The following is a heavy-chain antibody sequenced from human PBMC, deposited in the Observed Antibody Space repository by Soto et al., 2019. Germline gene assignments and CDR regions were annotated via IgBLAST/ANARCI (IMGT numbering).Heavy chain of an antibody. Sequence: PSETMSLTSIVSCDNIISHYWSWIRQPTGKGLEWIGYIYYSGTTIYNPSLRSRVTMSVDTSKNQFSLNLSSVTAADTAVYYCARGRAYSEDHCWGQGPPVPVSS. V-gene: IGHV4-59*11. D-gene: IGHD3-16*01. CDR1: CDNIISHY. J-gene: IGHJ4*02. CDR3: ARGRAYSEDHC. CDR2: IYYSGTT.